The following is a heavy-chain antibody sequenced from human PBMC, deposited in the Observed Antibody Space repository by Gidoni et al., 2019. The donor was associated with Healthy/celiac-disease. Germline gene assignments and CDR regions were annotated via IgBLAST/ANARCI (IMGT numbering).Heavy chain of an antibody. D-gene: IGHD5-12*01. CDR3: ARAERDGYNSGRFDY. V-gene: IGHV3-33*01. J-gene: IGHJ4*02. CDR2: IWYDGSNK. Sequence: QVQLVESGGGVVQTGRSLRHSCATSGFTFSSYGMHWVRQATGKGLEWVAVIWYDGSNKYYADSVKGRFTISRDNSKNTLYLQMNSLRAEDTAVYYCARAERDGYNSGRFDYWGQGTLVTVSS. CDR1: GFTFSSYG.